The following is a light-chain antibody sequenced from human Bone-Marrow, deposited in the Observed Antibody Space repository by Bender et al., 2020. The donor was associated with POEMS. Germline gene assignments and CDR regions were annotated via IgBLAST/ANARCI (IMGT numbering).Light chain of an antibody. V-gene: IGLV3-1*01. CDR2: QDT. CDR1: DLGEKY. J-gene: IGLJ2*01. Sequence: SYEVTQPPSVSVSPGQTASITCSGDDLGEKYISWYQQKPGHSPVLVVYQDTKRPSGIPERFSGANSGHTATLTISGTQAMDEADYYCQAWDTYSVIFGGGTKLTVL. CDR3: QAWDTYSVI.